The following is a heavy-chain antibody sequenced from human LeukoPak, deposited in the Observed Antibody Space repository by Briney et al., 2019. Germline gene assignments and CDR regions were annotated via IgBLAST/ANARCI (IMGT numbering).Heavy chain of an antibody. CDR2: ISSNSRTI. J-gene: IGHJ4*02. V-gene: IGHV3-48*01. CDR3: TRGGAARPDY. Sequence: PGGSLRLSCAASGFTFSSYGMDWVRQAPGKGLEWGSYISSNSRTIEYANSVKGRFTISRDNAKNSLFLQMSSLRAEDTAMYYCTRGGAARPDYWGQGTLVTVSS. CDR1: GFTFSSYG. D-gene: IGHD6-6*01.